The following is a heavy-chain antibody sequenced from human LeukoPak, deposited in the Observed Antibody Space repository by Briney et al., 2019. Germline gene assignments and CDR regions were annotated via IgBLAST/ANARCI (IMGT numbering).Heavy chain of an antibody. V-gene: IGHV4-39*07. J-gene: IGHJ3*02. CDR1: GGSISSSIYY. CDR2: IYHTGIT. CDR3: ATYYGGRSDAFDI. Sequence: SETLSLTCTVSGGSISSSIYYWGWIRQPPGKGLEWIGCIYHTGITYYNPSLKSRVSISIDTSKNQFSLKLSSVTAADTAVYYCATYYGGRSDAFDIWGQGTMVTVSS. D-gene: IGHD3-22*01.